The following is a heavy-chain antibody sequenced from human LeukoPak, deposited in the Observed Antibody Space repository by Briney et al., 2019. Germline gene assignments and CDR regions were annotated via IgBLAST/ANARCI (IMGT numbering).Heavy chain of an antibody. J-gene: IGHJ3*02. CDR3: AAVAGRFSFDI. D-gene: IGHD6-19*01. CDR1: GFTFSSYG. V-gene: IGHV3-30*03. Sequence: GGSLRLSCAASGFTFSSYGMHWVRQAPGKGLEWVAVISYDGSNKYYADSVKGRFTISRDSSKNTLYLQMNSLRAEDTAVYYCAAVAGRFSFDIWGQGTMVTVSS. CDR2: ISYDGSNK.